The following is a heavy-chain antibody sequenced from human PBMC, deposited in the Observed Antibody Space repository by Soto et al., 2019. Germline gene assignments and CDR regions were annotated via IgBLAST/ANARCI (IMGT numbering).Heavy chain of an antibody. Sequence: PSETLSLTCTVSGGSISSGGYYWSWIRQHPGKGLEWIGYIYYSGSTYYNPSLKSRVTISVDTSKNQFSLKLSSVTAADTAVYYCARVPGGQYYYGSGSYYNVIINAFDIWGQGTMVTVSS. V-gene: IGHV4-31*03. CDR3: ARVPGGQYYYGSGSYYNVIINAFDI. D-gene: IGHD3-10*01. CDR2: IYYSGST. J-gene: IGHJ3*02. CDR1: GGSISSGGYY.